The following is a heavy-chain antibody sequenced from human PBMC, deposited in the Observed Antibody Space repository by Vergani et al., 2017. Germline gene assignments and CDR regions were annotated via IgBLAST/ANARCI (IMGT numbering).Heavy chain of an antibody. CDR3: ARGSWVTMVRGVYFDY. CDR1: GFTFSSYS. J-gene: IGHJ4*02. CDR2: ISSSSSYI. V-gene: IGHV3-21*01. Sequence: EVQLVESGGGLVKPGGSLRLSCAASGFTFSSYSMNWVRQAPGKGLEWVSSISSSSSYIYYADSVKGRFTISRDNAKNSLYLQMNSLRAEDTAVYHCARGSWVTMVRGVYFDYWGQGTLVTVSS. D-gene: IGHD3-10*01.